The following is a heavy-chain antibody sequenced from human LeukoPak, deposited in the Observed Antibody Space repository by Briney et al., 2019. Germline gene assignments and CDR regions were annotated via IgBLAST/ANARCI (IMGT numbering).Heavy chain of an antibody. Sequence: PGGSLRLSCAASGFTFTNAWMTWVRQAPGKGLEWVGRIKSKGDGETTDYAAPVKGRFSMSRDDSKATMYLQMYSLEAEDTAVYYCTTDLGLTMIRGLIVYWGQGALVTVSS. CDR1: GFTFTNAW. D-gene: IGHD3-10*01. CDR3: TTDLGLTMIRGLIVY. J-gene: IGHJ4*02. CDR2: IKSKGDGETT. V-gene: IGHV3-15*01.